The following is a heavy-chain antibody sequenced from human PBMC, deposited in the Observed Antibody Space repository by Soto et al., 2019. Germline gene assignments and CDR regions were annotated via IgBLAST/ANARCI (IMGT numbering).Heavy chain of an antibody. CDR2: IVVGSGNT. V-gene: IGHV1-58*01. Sequence: SVKVSCKASGFTFTSSAVQWVRQARGQRLEWIGWIVVGSGNTNYAQRFQERATITRDMSTSTAYMELSSLRSEDTAVYYCAAKQYYYDSSGYYYDYWGQGTLVTVS. D-gene: IGHD3-22*01. CDR1: GFTFTSSA. CDR3: AAKQYYYDSSGYYYDY. J-gene: IGHJ4*02.